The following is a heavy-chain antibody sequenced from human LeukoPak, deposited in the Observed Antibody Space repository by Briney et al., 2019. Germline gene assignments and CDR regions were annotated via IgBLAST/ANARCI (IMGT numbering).Heavy chain of an antibody. CDR2: IIPTLGIA. J-gene: IGHJ4*02. Sequence: GASVTVSFKASVGTFSSYAISWVRQAPGQGLEWMGRIIPTLGIANYAQKFQGRVTITADKYTSTAYMELSSLRSEDTAVYYCTTRESGCHRYYFDYWGQGTLVTVSS. CDR1: VGTFSSYA. D-gene: IGHD1-26*01. CDR3: TTRESGCHRYYFDY. V-gene: IGHV1-69*04.